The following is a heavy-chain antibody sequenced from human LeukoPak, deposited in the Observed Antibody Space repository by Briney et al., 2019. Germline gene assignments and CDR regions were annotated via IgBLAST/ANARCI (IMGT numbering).Heavy chain of an antibody. CDR1: GFTFNRYW. Sequence: GGSLRLSCAASGFTFNRYWMHWVRQIPGKGLEWVSRITNDGTGTSYADSVKGRFTISRDNAKNSLYLQMNSLRAEDTAFYYCTRSFDFWGQGTLVTVSS. CDR3: TRSFDF. V-gene: IGHV3-74*01. J-gene: IGHJ4*02. CDR2: ITNDGTGT.